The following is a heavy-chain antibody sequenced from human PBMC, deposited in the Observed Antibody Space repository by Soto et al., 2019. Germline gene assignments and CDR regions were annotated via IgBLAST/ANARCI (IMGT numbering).Heavy chain of an antibody. CDR2: IIPIFGTA. Sequence: QVQLVQSGAEVKKPGSSVKVSCTASGGTFSSYAISWVRQAPGQGLEWMGGIIPIFGTANYAQKFQGRVTITADKSTSTAYMELSSLRSEDTAVYYCARSVEVWGSWYIDYWGQGTLVTVSS. CDR1: GGTFSSYA. CDR3: ARSVEVWGSWYIDY. J-gene: IGHJ4*02. D-gene: IGHD6-13*01. V-gene: IGHV1-69*06.